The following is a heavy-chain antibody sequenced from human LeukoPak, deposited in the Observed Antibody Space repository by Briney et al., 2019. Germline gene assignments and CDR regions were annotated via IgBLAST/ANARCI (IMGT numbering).Heavy chain of an antibody. J-gene: IGHJ6*03. V-gene: IGHV4-59*11. D-gene: IGHD3/OR15-3a*01. CDR2: TSGSI. CDR3: ARVLAIFELDTTDFYMDV. Sequence: PSETLSLTCAVPGASISSQYWSWIRQPPGKVLEWIGYTSGSISDNPSLKSRVAVSVDPSQNQVSLSLTSVTAADTAVYYCARVLAIFELDTTDFYMDVWGKGTTVTVSS. CDR1: GASISSQY.